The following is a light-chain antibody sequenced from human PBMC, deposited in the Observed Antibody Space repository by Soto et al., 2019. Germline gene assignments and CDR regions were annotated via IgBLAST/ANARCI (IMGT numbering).Light chain of an antibody. CDR1: QSVGSN. CDR2: GAS. V-gene: IGKV3-20*01. J-gene: IGKJ5*01. Sequence: EIVRTQSPATLSVSPGERVTLSCRASQSVGSNLAWYQQKPGQAPRLLIYGASSRATGIPDRFSGSGSGTDFTLTISRLEPEDFAVYYCQQYGSSPPITFGQGTRLEI. CDR3: QQYGSSPPIT.